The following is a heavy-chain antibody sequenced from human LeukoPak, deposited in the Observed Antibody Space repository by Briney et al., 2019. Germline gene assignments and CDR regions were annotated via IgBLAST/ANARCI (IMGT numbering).Heavy chain of an antibody. CDR3: ASPSSGWYSN. CDR1: GGSFSGYY. J-gene: IGHJ4*02. V-gene: IGHV4-34*01. CDR2: INHSGST. Sequence: SETLSLTCAVYGGSFSGYYWSWIRQPPGKGLEWIGEINHSGSTNYNPSLKSRVTISVDTSKNQFSPKLSSVTAADTAVYYCASPSSGWYSNWGQGTLVTVSS. D-gene: IGHD6-19*01.